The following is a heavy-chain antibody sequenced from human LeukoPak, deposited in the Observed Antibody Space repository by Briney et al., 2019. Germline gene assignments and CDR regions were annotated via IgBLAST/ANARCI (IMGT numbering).Heavy chain of an antibody. Sequence: GGSLRLSCAASGFTFDDYAMHWVRQAPGKGLEWVSLISGDGGSTYYADSVKGRFTISRDNSKNSLYLQMNSLRTEDTALYYCAKDDVPYYYGSGSYLGTWGQGTLVTVSS. CDR1: GFTFDDYA. V-gene: IGHV3-43*02. D-gene: IGHD3-10*01. CDR2: ISGDGGST. J-gene: IGHJ4*02. CDR3: AKDDVPYYYGSGSYLGT.